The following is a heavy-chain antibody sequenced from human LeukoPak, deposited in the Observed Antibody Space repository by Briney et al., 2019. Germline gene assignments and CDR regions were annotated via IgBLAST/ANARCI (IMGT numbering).Heavy chain of an antibody. D-gene: IGHD3-3*01. V-gene: IGHV4-39*01. CDR2: IYSSGNT. J-gene: IGHJ5*02. CDR3: ARHSGLRSPFDP. Sequence: PSETLSLTCTVSGGSISGSSYYWGWIRQPPGRDLDWIGSIYSSGNTYYNPSLESRVTISVDTSKNQLSLKLTSATAADTSVYYCARHSGLRSPFDPWGQGTLVTVSS. CDR1: GGSISGSSYY.